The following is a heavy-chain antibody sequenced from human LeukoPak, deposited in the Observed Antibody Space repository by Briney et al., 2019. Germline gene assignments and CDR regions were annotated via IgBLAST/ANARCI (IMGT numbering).Heavy chain of an antibody. CDR1: GGSFSGYY. Sequence: SETLSLTCAVYGGSFSGYYWSWIRQPPGKGLEWIGEINHSGSTNYNPSLKSRVTISVDTSKNQFSLKLSSVTAADTAVYYCARGPTLSQYCSGGSCYWASDAFDICGQGTMVTVSS. CDR2: INHSGST. V-gene: IGHV4-34*01. CDR3: ARGPTLSQYCSGGSCYWASDAFDI. D-gene: IGHD2-15*01. J-gene: IGHJ3*02.